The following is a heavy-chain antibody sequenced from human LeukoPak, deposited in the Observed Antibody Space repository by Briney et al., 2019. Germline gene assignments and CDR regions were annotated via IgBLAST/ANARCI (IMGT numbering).Heavy chain of an antibody. CDR2: IYYSGST. CDR3: ARRGATTIYMDV. J-gene: IGHJ6*03. Sequence: SETLSLTCTVSGGSISISNYYWGWIRQPPGKGLEWIGNIYYSGSTYYNPSLKSRVTISVDTSKNQFSLKLSSVTAADTAVYYCARRGATTIYMDVWGKGTTVTVSS. D-gene: IGHD1-26*01. V-gene: IGHV4-39*07. CDR1: GGSISISNYY.